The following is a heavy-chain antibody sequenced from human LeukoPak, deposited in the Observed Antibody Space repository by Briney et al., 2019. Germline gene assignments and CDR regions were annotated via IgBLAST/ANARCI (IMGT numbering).Heavy chain of an antibody. CDR2: ISGGGDKA. CDR3: AKDLALAGTGGGFDV. CDR1: GFTFTTYA. V-gene: IGHV3-23*01. J-gene: IGHJ3*01. Sequence: GGSLRLSCAASGFTFTTYAINWVRQAPGKGLEWVSGISGGGDKAYHADSVNGRFTISRDNSENTVSPQMSGLRAGDTALYYCAKDLALAGTGGGFDVWGQGTRVAVSS. D-gene: IGHD6-19*01.